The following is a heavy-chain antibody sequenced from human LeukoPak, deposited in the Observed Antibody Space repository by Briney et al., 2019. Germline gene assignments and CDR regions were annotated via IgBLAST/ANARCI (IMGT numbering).Heavy chain of an antibody. CDR1: GYFISRGYY. D-gene: IGHD3-10*01. J-gene: IGHJ4*02. Sequence: SETLSLTCTVSGYFISRGYYWDWIRQPPGKGLEGIGTLSHSGSSYYNPSLKSRVTISVDTSKNQFSPNLSSVTAADTAVYYCARDTFYYGSGSYYGFDYWGQGTLVTVSS. CDR2: LSHSGSS. V-gene: IGHV4-38-2*02. CDR3: ARDTFYYGSGSYYGFDY.